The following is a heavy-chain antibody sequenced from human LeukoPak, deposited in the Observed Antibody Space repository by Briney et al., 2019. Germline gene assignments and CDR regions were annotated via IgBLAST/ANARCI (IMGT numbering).Heavy chain of an antibody. CDR1: GYTFTSYA. J-gene: IGHJ4*02. CDR2: SNAGNGNT. D-gene: IGHD5-12*01. Sequence: ASVKVSCKASGYTFTSYAMHWVRQAPGQRLEWMGWSNAGNGNTKYSQEFQGRVTITRDTSTSTAYMELSSLRSEDTAVYYCTTNPRGYSGYDGAYWGQGTLVTVSS. CDR3: TTNPRGYSGYDGAY. V-gene: IGHV1-3*02.